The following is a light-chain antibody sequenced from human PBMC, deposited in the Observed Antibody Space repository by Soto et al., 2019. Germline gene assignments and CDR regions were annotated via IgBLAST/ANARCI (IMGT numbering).Light chain of an antibody. J-gene: IGLJ1*01. V-gene: IGLV2-23*02. CDR1: SSDVGSYNL. CDR2: EVS. Sequence: QSALTQPASVSGSPGQSITISCTGTSSDVGSYNLVSWYQQHPGKAPKLMIYEVSKRPSGVSNRFSGSKSGNTASLTISGLQAEDEADYYCCSDAGSRGVSGTGNKVTVL. CDR3: CSDAGSRGV.